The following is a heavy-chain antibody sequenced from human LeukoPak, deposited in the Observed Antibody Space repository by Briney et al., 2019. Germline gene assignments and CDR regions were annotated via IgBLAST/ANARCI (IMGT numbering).Heavy chain of an antibody. CDR3: APNPAAAAQRGYY. Sequence: GSLRLSCAASGFTFTSYDMHWVRQVTGKGLEWVSAIGVAGDTYYPDSVKGRFTISRENAKNSLYLQMNSLRAGDTAVYYCAPNPAAAAQRGYYWGQGTLVTVSS. V-gene: IGHV3-13*01. CDR1: GFTFTSYD. J-gene: IGHJ4*02. D-gene: IGHD6-13*01. CDR2: IGVAGDT.